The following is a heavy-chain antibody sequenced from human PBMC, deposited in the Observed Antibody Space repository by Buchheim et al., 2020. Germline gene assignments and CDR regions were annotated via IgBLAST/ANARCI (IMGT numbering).Heavy chain of an antibody. CDR3: AILNSIAAAEFDY. CDR1: GFTFSSYG. D-gene: IGHD6-13*01. V-gene: IGHV3-30*03. CDR2: ISYDGSNK. Sequence: QVQLVESGGGVVQPGRSLRLSCAASGFTFSSYGMHWVRQAPGKGLEWVAVISYDGSNKYYADSVKGRFTISRDNSKNTLYLQMISLRAEDTAVYYCAILNSIAAAEFDYWGQGTL. J-gene: IGHJ4*02.